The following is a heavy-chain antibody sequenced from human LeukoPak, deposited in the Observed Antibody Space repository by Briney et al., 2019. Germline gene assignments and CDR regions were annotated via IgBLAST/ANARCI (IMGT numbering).Heavy chain of an antibody. J-gene: IGHJ6*02. Sequence: EPSETLSLTCAVYGGSFSGYYWSWIRQPPGKGLEWIGEINHSGSTNYNPSLKSRVTISVDTSKNQFSLNLSSVTAADTAVYYCARLLTYYGMDVWGQGTTVTVSS. CDR2: INHSGST. D-gene: IGHD2-21*01. CDR1: GGSFSGYY. CDR3: ARLLTYYGMDV. V-gene: IGHV4-34*01.